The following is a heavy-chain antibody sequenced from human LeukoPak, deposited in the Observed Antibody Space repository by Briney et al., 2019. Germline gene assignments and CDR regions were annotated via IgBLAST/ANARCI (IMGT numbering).Heavy chain of an antibody. Sequence: GGSLRLSCAASGFTFSSYWMHWVRQAPGKGLVWVSRINSDGSSTSYADSVKGRFTISRDNSKNTLYLQMNSLRAEDTAVYYCARDQDSSGWEEFFDYWGQGTLVTVSS. CDR1: GFTFSSYW. D-gene: IGHD6-19*01. V-gene: IGHV3-74*01. J-gene: IGHJ4*02. CDR2: INSDGSST. CDR3: ARDQDSSGWEEFFDY.